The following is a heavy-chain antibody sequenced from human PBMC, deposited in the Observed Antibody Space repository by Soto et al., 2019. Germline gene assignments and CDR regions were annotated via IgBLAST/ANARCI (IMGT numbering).Heavy chain of an antibody. V-gene: IGHV3-48*03. CDR2: ISSTGSLI. CDR1: QFTFKSYE. D-gene: IGHD1-1*01. CDR3: TRGGGWNQGYYHYYGMDV. J-gene: IGHJ6*02. Sequence: RRLSCAASQFTFKSYELNWVRQAPGKGLEWVAYISSTGSLIYYADSVKGRFTISRDNAKNSLYLQMNSLRPEDTAIYYCTRGGGWNQGYYHYYGMDVWGQGNTVTVSS.